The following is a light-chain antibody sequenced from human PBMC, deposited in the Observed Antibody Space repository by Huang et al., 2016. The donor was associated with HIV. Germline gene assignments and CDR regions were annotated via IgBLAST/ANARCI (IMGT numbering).Light chain of an antibody. V-gene: IGKV1-39*01. CDR1: QSISTF. CDR3: QQSYSTPPT. J-gene: IGKJ2*01. CDR2: PAS. Sequence: DIRMTQSPSSLSASVGDRVTITCRASQSISTFLNWYQQRPGKAPKLLIYPASSLQSGVPSRFSGSGSGTDFTLTISSLQPEDFATYYCQQSYSTPPTFGQGTKLEIK.